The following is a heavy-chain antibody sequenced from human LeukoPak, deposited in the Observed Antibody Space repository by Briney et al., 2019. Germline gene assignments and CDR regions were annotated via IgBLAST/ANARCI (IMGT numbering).Heavy chain of an antibody. J-gene: IGHJ3*02. CDR1: GYTFTNYG. CDR2: ISAYNGNA. CDR3: ARNVSNYGHDGFDI. Sequence: ASVKVSCKASGYTFTNYGITWVRRAPGQGLEWMGWISAYNGNANYAQKLQVRVTMTTDTSTSTAYMELRSLRPDDTAVYYCARNVSNYGHDGFDIWGQGTMVTVSS. D-gene: IGHD3-10*01. V-gene: IGHV1-18*01.